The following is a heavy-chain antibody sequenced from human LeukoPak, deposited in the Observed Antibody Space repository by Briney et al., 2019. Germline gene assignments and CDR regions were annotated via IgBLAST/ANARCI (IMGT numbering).Heavy chain of an antibody. V-gene: IGHV1-69*06. CDR1: GGTFSSYA. D-gene: IGHD3-10*01. CDR2: IIPIFGTA. CDR3: ATDPNYYGSGSLDY. J-gene: IGHJ4*02. Sequence: SVKVSCKASGGTFSSYAISWVRQAPGQGLEWMGGIIPIFGTANYAQKFQGRVTITADKSTSTAYMELSSLSSDDTAVYHCATDPNYYGSGSLDYWGQGTLVNVSS.